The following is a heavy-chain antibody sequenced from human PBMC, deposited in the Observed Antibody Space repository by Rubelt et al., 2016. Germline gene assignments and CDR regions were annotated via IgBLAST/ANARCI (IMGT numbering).Heavy chain of an antibody. CDR1: GYTLTELS. V-gene: IGHV1-24*01. CDR3: ATGGGSYHWFDP. Sequence: QVQLVQSGAEVKKPGASVKVSCKVSGYTLTELSMHWVRQAPGKGLEWMGGFDPEDGDTIYAQKFQGRVTMTEDTSTDTAYMELSSLGSEDTAVYYCATGGGSYHWFDPWGQGTLVTVSS. D-gene: IGHD1-26*01. CDR2: FDPEDGDT. J-gene: IGHJ5*02.